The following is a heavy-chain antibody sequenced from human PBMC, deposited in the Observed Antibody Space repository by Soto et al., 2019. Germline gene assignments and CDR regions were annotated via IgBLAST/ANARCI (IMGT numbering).Heavy chain of an antibody. J-gene: IGHJ6*02. Sequence: SETLSLTCTVSGGSISSSSYYLGWIRQPPGKGLEWIGSSYYSGSTYYNPSLKSRVTISVDTSKNQFSLKLSSVTAADTAVYYCASTYSSSVGNYYYYYGIDVWGQGTTVPVSS. CDR1: GGSISSSSYY. D-gene: IGHD6-13*01. CDR3: ASTYSSSVGNYYYYYGIDV. V-gene: IGHV4-39*01. CDR2: SYYSGST.